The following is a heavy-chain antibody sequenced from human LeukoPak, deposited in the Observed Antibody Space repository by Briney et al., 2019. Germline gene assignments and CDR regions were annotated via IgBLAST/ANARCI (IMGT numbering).Heavy chain of an antibody. CDR2: ISGSGGST. J-gene: IGHJ4*02. CDR3: AKDQGGGDHYFDY. Sequence: GGSLRLSCAASGFTFSSYAMSWVRQAPGKGLEWVSAISGSGGSTYYADSVKGRFTISRDNSKNTLYLQMISLRAEDTAVYYCAKDQGGGDHYFDYWGQGTLVTVSS. D-gene: IGHD2-21*02. CDR1: GFTFSSYA. V-gene: IGHV3-23*01.